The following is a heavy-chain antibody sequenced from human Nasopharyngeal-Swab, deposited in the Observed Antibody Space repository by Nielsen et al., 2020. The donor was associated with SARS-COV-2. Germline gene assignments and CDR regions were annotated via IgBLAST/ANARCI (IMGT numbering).Heavy chain of an antibody. J-gene: IGHJ4*02. CDR3: ARLDPFGSEDK. CDR1: GGSITSSRHR. Sequence: SETLSLNCTGSGGSITSSRHRWGWIRQPPGKGLQWIGQILVNRYTEYHPSVRGRITVYADTSENYFSLRLSSVTAADTAVYYCARLDPFGSEDKWGQGTLVTVSS. D-gene: IGHD3-3*01. CDR2: ILVNRYT. V-gene: IGHV4-39*02.